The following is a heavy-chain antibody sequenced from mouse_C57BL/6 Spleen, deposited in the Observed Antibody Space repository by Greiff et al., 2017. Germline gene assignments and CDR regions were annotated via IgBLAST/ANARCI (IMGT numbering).Heavy chain of an antibody. V-gene: IGHV14-4*01. J-gene: IGHJ3*01. CDR3: TTLSPHYYGSSPFAY. D-gene: IGHD1-1*01. Sequence: LVESGAELVRPGASVKLSCTASGFNIKDDYMHWVKQRPEQGLEWIGWIDPENGDTEYASKFQGKATITADTSSNTAYLQLSSLTSEDTAVYYCTTLSPHYYGSSPFAYWGQGTLVTVSA. CDR2: IDPENGDT. CDR1: GFNIKDDY.